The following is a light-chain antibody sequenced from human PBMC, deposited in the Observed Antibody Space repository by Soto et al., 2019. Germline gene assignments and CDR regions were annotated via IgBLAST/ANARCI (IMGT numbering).Light chain of an antibody. CDR2: GAS. CDR3: HQYGSSPQT. J-gene: IGKJ1*01. Sequence: EVVMTQSPANLSVSPGEGVTLSCRASQGIGDTLAWYQQKPGQAPRLLIFGASTRATGIPDRFRGSGSGTDFTLTITRLEPEDFGVYYCHQYGSSPQTFGQGTKVDIK. V-gene: IGKV3-20*01. CDR1: QGIGDT.